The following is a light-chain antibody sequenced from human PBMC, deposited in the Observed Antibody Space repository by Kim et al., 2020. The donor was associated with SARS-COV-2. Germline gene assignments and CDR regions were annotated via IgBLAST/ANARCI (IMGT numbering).Light chain of an antibody. Sequence: EVALTQSPATLSPSPGESVTLSCRASEGISYLAWYQQKLGQAPRLLIYGASQRAPGIPARFSGSGSGREFSLTISSLQSEDFAVYYCQQYNNWPLTFGGGTKGGIK. J-gene: IGKJ4*01. CDR1: EGISY. CDR3: QQYNNWPLT. V-gene: IGKV3D-15*01. CDR2: GAS.